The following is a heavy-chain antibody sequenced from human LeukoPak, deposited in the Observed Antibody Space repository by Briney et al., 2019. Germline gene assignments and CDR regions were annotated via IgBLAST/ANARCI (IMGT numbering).Heavy chain of an antibody. Sequence: GESLKISCAASGLTFSSHWMSWLRQAPGKGLEWVGSIKEDGTEKYYVDSVKGRFTSSRDNAKNSLYLQMNSLRAEDTAVYYCARWQQVVWHDAFDVWGQGTMVTVSS. CDR2: IKEDGTEK. CDR3: ARWQQVVWHDAFDV. J-gene: IGHJ3*01. V-gene: IGHV3-7*01. CDR1: GLTFSSHW. D-gene: IGHD6-13*01.